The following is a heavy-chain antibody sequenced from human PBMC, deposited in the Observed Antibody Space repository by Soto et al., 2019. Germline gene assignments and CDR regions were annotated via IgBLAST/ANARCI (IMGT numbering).Heavy chain of an antibody. CDR2: IYSGGST. J-gene: IGHJ4*02. Sequence: EVQLVESGGGLVQPGGSLRLSCAASGFTVSSNYMNCVRQAPGKGLEWGSVIYSGGSTYYADSVKGRYTISRDNTKNTRYLQMNSLGAEDTAVYYCARRWFGELFHYWGQGTLVTVSS. V-gene: IGHV3-66*04. CDR3: ARRWFGELFHY. D-gene: IGHD3-10*01. CDR1: GFTVSSNY.